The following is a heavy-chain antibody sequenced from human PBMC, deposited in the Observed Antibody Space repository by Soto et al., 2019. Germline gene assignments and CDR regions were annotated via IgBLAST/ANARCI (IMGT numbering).Heavy chain of an antibody. J-gene: IGHJ4*02. CDR3: GRDARYQRFDY. D-gene: IGHD2-2*01. CDR1: GYTFTTYY. Sequence: QVQLVQSGAEVKKPGASVKVSCKASGYTFTTYYIHWVRQAPGQGLEWMGIINPSGGNITYAQKFQGRVTMTRDTSTSTVYMELSSLRSEDTAVYYCGRDARYQRFDYWGQGALVTVSP. CDR2: INPSGGNI. V-gene: IGHV1-46*03.